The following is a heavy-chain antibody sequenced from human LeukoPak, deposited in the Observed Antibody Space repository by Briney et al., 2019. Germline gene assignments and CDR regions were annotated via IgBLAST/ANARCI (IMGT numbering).Heavy chain of an antibody. Sequence: ASVKVSCEASGYTFTSYDIHWVRQVTGQGLEWMGWMNPTSGNTGYAQKFQGRVTMTRDASIATAYMELSSLTSEDTALYYCTRMRGYTYGYWYLDLWGRGTPVTVSS. J-gene: IGHJ2*01. CDR1: GYTFTSYD. CDR2: MNPTSGNT. CDR3: TRMRGYTYGYWYLDL. V-gene: IGHV1-8*01. D-gene: IGHD5-18*01.